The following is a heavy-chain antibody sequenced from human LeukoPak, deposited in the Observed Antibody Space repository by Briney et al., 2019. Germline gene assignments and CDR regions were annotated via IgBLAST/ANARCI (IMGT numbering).Heavy chain of an antibody. CDR1: GFTFSDYY. J-gene: IGHJ4*02. CDR3: ARKLITMVRGDFYFDY. D-gene: IGHD3-10*01. V-gene: IGHV3-11*01. Sequence: PGGSLRVSCAASGFTFSDYYMSWIRQARGKGLEWVSYISSSGSTIYYADSVKGRFTISRDNAKNSLYLQMNSLRAEDTAVYYCARKLITMVRGDFYFDYWGQGTLVTVSS. CDR2: ISSSGSTI.